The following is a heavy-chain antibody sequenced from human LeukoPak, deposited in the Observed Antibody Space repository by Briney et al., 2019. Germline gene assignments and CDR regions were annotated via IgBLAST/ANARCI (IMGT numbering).Heavy chain of an antibody. CDR1: GNSFGDYY. V-gene: IGHV4-4*07. D-gene: IGHD4-17*01. CDR3: TRDTGTTGEVKFDP. Sequence: SETLSLTCTVSGNSFGDYYWSWIRQPAGKGLEWIGRIYTSGSTTYNPSLKSRVTMSVDTSESQFSLNLMSVTAADTAVYYCTRDTGTTGEVKFDPWGQGTLVTVSS. J-gene: IGHJ5*02. CDR2: IYTSGST.